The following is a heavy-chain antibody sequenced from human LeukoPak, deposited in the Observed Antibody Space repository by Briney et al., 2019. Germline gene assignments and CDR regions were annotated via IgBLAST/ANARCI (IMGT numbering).Heavy chain of an antibody. Sequence: PGGSLRLSCAASGFTFSSYGMSWVRQAPGKGLEWVATIKQGGSERYYVDSVKGRFTISRDNAKNSLYLQMNSLRAEDTAVYYCARGASGSSLYYYYGMDVWGQGTTVTVSS. CDR3: ARGASGSSLYYYYGMDV. CDR2: IKQGGSER. D-gene: IGHD1-26*01. V-gene: IGHV3-7*01. CDR1: GFTFSSYG. J-gene: IGHJ6*02.